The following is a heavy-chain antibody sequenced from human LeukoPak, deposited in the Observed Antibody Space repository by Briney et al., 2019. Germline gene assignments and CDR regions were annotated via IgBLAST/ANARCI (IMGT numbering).Heavy chain of an antibody. CDR1: GGTFSSYA. J-gene: IGHJ5*02. CDR2: IIPIFGTA. V-gene: IGHV1-69*13. D-gene: IGHD6-19*01. Sequence: SVKVSCKASGGTFSSYAISWVRQAPGQGLEWEGGIIPIFGTANYAQKFQGRVTITADESTSTAYMELSSLRSEDTAVYYCAREFGYSSGSRFDPWGQGTLVTVSS. CDR3: AREFGYSSGSRFDP.